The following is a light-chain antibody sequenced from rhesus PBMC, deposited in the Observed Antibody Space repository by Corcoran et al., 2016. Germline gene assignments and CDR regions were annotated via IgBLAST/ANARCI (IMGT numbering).Light chain of an antibody. J-gene: IGKJ1*01. Sequence: DIQMTQSPSSRSASVGDRVTITCRTSENVNNYLNWYQQKPGKDPKLLIYTASTLQSGVPLRFSGSGSGTDYNFTISSLQSEDVATYYCQHNYGTPRAFGQGTKVEI. V-gene: IGKV1-74*01. CDR3: QHNYGTPRA. CDR1: ENVNNY. CDR2: TAS.